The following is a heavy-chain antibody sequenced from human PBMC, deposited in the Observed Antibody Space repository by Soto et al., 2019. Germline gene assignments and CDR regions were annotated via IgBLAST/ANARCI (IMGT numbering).Heavy chain of an antibody. D-gene: IGHD2-15*01. V-gene: IGHV3-23*01. Sequence: GGPLRLSCADSGFTFSSYAMGWVRQGPGKGLEWVAVVSIGGSTHYADSVRGRFTISRDNSKNTLSLQMNSLTAEDTAVYFCAKRRGAGGHFDYWGQGALVTVSS. J-gene: IGHJ4*02. CDR2: VSIGGST. CDR3: AKRRGAGGHFDY. CDR1: GFTFSSYA.